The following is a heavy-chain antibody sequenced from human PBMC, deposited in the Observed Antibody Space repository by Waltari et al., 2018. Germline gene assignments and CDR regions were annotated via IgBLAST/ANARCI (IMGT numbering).Heavy chain of an antibody. D-gene: IGHD5-12*01. CDR1: GFSFSRYW. CDR3: AREQEGGTRWLQLNYYYYGMDV. V-gene: IGHV3-7*01. J-gene: IGHJ6*02. Sequence: EVQLVESGGGLVQPGGSLRLSCAASGFSFSRYWMSWVRQAPGKGRGGVANIQQDGSEKYYVDSVKGRFTISRDNAKNSLYLQMNSLRAEDTAVYYCAREQEGGTRWLQLNYYYYGMDVWGQGTTVTVSS. CDR2: IQQDGSEK.